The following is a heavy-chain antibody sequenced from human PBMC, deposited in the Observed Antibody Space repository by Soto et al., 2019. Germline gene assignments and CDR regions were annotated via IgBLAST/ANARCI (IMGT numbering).Heavy chain of an antibody. D-gene: IGHD1-1*01. J-gene: IGHJ4*01. V-gene: IGHV4-31*02. CDR2: IYYTGRT. Sequence: GRGLEWIGYIYYTGRTYYNPSLESRVTFSVDTSKNQFSLKLSSVTAADMVVYYCEGDMTYNVSSLDLRGHGTPVPVSS. CDR3: EGDMTYNVSSLDL.